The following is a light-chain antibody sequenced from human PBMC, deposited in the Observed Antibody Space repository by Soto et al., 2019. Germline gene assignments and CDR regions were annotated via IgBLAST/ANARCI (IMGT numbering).Light chain of an antibody. J-gene: IGKJ1*01. CDR1: QSIDTY. CDR2: GAS. Sequence: EIVLTQSPATLSVSPGERATLSCRASQSIDTYLAWYQQKPGQAPRPLIYGASNRATGIPARFSGSGSGTEFTLTISSLQSEDFAVYYCQQYNNWPPGTFGQGTKVDIK. CDR3: QQYNNWPPGT. V-gene: IGKV3-15*01.